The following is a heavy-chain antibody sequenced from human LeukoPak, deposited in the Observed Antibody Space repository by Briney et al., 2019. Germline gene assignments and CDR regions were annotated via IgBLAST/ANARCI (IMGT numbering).Heavy chain of an antibody. Sequence: SVTVSCKASVYTFTDYYIHWVRQAPGQGLEWMGRIIPIFGTANYAQKFQGRVTITADKSTSTAYMELSSLRSEDTAVYYCARHRIYSNYVNYWGQGTLVTVSS. V-gene: IGHV1-69*06. CDR2: IIPIFGTA. J-gene: IGHJ4*02. CDR1: VYTFTDYY. D-gene: IGHD4-11*01. CDR3: ARHRIYSNYVNY.